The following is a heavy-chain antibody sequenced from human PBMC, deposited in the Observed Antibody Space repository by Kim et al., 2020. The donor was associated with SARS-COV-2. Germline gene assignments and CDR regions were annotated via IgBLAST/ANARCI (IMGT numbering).Heavy chain of an antibody. J-gene: IGHJ6*02. CDR3: AKQGRRNNWNYLRPRSYYYGMDV. V-gene: IGHV3-23*01. D-gene: IGHD1-7*01. CDR1: GFTFSSYA. Sequence: GGSLRLSCAASGFTFSSYAMSWVRQAPGKGLEWVSAISGSGGSTYYADSVKGRFTISRDNSKNTLYLQMNSLRAEDTAVYYCAKQGRRNNWNYLRPRSYYYGMDVWGQGTTVTVSS. CDR2: ISGSGGST.